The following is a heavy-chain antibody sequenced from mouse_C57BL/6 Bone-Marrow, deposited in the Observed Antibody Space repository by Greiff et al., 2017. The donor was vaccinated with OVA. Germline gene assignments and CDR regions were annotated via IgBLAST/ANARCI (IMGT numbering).Heavy chain of an antibody. CDR1: GFSLTSYA. D-gene: IGHD1-1*01. Sequence: VKVVESGPGLVAPSQSLSITCTVSGFSLTSYAISWVRQPPGKGLEWLGVIWTGGGTNYNSALKSRLSISKDNSKSQVFLKMNSLQTDDTARYYCASLYYYGIRDYFDYWGQGTTLTVSS. CDR3: ASLYYYGIRDYFDY. V-gene: IGHV2-9-1*01. CDR2: IWTGGGT. J-gene: IGHJ2*01.